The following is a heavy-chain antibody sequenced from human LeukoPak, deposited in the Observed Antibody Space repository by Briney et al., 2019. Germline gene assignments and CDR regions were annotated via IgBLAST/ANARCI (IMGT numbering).Heavy chain of an antibody. J-gene: IGHJ6*02. V-gene: IGHV3-23*01. Sequence: GGSLRLSCAASGFTFSSYAMSWVRQAPGKGLEWVSAISGSGGSTYYADSVKGRFTISRDNSKNTLYLQMNSLRAADTAVYYCAKEGSGGYSGYGDYGMDVWGQGTTVTVSS. CDR2: ISGSGGST. D-gene: IGHD5-12*01. CDR1: GFTFSSYA. CDR3: AKEGSGGYSGYGDYGMDV.